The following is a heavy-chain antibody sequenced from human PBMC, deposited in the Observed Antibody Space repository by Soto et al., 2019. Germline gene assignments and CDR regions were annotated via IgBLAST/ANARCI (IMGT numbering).Heavy chain of an antibody. D-gene: IGHD1-26*01. CDR2: ISSSGSTI. Sequence: GSLRLSCAASGFTFSSYEMNWVRQAPGKGLEWVSYISSSGSTIYYADSVKGRFTISRDNAKNSLYLQMNSLRAEDTAVYYCARDTYSGSYYDYYYGMDVWGQGTTATVSS. CDR1: GFTFSSYE. CDR3: ARDTYSGSYYDYYYGMDV. V-gene: IGHV3-48*03. J-gene: IGHJ6*02.